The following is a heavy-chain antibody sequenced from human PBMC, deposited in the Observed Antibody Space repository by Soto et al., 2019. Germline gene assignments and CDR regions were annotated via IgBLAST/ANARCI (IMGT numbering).Heavy chain of an antibody. D-gene: IGHD1-26*01. CDR1: GYIFTNHD. CDR2: MNPDTRNP. CDR3: ARAGSPTDALDI. Sequence: QVQLVQSGAEVRKPGASLKVSCKASGYIFTNHDIHWVRQATGQGLEWMGWMNPDTRNPGYAKKLKGRVTMTTNTSINTGYMERSSLTSEDTAMYYCARAGSPTDALDIWGQGTRVTASS. J-gene: IGHJ3*02. V-gene: IGHV1-8*01.